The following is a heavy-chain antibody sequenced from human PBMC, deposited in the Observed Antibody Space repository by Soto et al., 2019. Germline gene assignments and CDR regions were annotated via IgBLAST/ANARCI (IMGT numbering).Heavy chain of an antibody. V-gene: IGHV3-74*01. CDR2: LNGDGTTT. CDR3: ARGIRNYYAMDV. CDR1: GFTFSSHW. J-gene: IGHJ6*02. Sequence: EVQLVESGGGLVQPGGSLRLSCETSGFTFSSHWMHWVRQVPGKGLVWVSRLNGDGTTTNYADSVKGRFTISRDNAKNTVDLQMSSLRAEDTAVYYCARGIRNYYAMDVWGQGITVTVTS.